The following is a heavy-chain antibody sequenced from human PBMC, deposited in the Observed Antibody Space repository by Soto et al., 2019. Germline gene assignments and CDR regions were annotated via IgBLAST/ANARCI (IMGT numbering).Heavy chain of an antibody. J-gene: IGHJ6*02. CDR2: IYYSGST. D-gene: IGHD2-2*01. V-gene: IGHV4-31*03. Sequence: PSETLSLTCTVSGGSIISGGYCCIWIRQHPGKGLELIGYIYYSGSTYYNPSLKSRVTISVDTSKNQFSLKLSSVTAADTAVYYCARDPVVVVVPADLNYYYGMDVWGQGPTVTVS. CDR1: GGSIISGGYC. CDR3: ARDPVVVVVPADLNYYYGMDV.